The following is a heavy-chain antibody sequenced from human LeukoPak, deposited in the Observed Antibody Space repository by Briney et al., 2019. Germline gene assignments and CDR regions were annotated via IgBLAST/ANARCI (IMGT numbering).Heavy chain of an antibody. D-gene: IGHD6-25*01. V-gene: IGHV4-34*01. J-gene: IGHJ4*02. Sequence: KPSETLSLTCAVYGGSFSGYYWSWIRQPPGKGLEWIGETNHSGSTNYNPSLKSRVTISVDTSKNRFSLKLSSVTAADTAVYYCARGSGGYFDYWGQGTLVTVSS. CDR1: GGSFSGYY. CDR3: ARGSGGYFDY. CDR2: TNHSGST.